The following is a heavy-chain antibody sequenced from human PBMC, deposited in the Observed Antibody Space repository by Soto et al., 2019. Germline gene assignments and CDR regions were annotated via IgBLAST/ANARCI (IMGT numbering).Heavy chain of an antibody. V-gene: IGHV4-59*01. CDR1: GGSISSYY. J-gene: IGHJ5*02. D-gene: IGHD1-7*01. Sequence: QVQLQESGPGLVKPSETLSLTCTVSGGSISSYYWSWIRQPPGKGLEWIGYLFYSGSTNYNPSLKSRVTISLDTSKNKLSLKLNSVTAADTAVYYCARANWNYGPFDPWGQGTLVTVSS. CDR3: ARANWNYGPFDP. CDR2: LFYSGST.